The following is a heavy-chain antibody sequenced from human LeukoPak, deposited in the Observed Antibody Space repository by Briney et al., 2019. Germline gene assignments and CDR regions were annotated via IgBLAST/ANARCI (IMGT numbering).Heavy chain of an antibody. CDR3: ARLLDSSGPGDY. D-gene: IGHD3-22*01. CDR2: IYYSGST. V-gene: IGHV4-39*01. CDR1: GGSISSSSYY. Sequence: SETLSLTCTVSGGSISSSSYYWGWIRQPPGKGLEWIGSIYYSGSTYYSPSLKSRVTISVDTSKNQFSLKLSSVTAADTAVYYCARLLDSSGPGDYWGQGTLVTVSP. J-gene: IGHJ4*02.